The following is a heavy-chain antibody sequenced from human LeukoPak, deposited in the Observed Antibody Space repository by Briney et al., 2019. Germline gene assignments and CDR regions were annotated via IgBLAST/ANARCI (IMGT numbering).Heavy chain of an antibody. CDR3: ARDGYCSSSSCYYYYYYMDV. CDR1: GFTFSNFA. Sequence: PGGSLRLSCAASGFTFSNFAMHWVRQAPGKGLEWVAVISYDGTNKYYADSVKGRFTISRDNSKNTLYLQMNSLRAEDTAVYYCARDGYCSSSSCYYYYYYMDVWGKGTTVTVSS. CDR2: ISYDGTNK. V-gene: IGHV3-30-3*01. D-gene: IGHD2-2*03. J-gene: IGHJ6*03.